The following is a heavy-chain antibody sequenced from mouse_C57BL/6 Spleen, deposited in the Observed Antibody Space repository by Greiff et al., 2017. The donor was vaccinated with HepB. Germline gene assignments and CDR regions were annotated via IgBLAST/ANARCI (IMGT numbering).Heavy chain of an antibody. Sequence: QVQLKQPGAELVRPGTSVKLSCKASGYTFTSYWMHWVKQRPGQGLEWIGVIDPSDSYTNYNQKFKGKATLTVDTSSSTAYMQLSSLTSEDSAVFYCARSCFITAGVAPSDYWGQGTTLTVSS. CDR1: GYTFTSYW. J-gene: IGHJ2*01. CDR2: IDPSDSYT. V-gene: IGHV1-59*01. D-gene: IGHD1-1*01. CDR3: ARSCFITAGVAPSDY.